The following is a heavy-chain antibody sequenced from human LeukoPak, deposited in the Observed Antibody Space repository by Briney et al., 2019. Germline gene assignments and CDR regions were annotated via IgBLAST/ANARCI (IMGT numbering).Heavy chain of an antibody. Sequence: GGSLRLSCAASGFTVSSNYMSWVRQAPGKGLEWVSVIYSGGSTYYADSVKGRFTISRDNSKNTLYLQMNSLRAEDTAVYYCARDWGDYYDSSGYPGYYYYMDVWGKGTTVTVSS. J-gene: IGHJ6*03. V-gene: IGHV3-53*05. CDR2: IYSGGST. D-gene: IGHD3-22*01. CDR3: ARDWGDYYDSSGYPGYYYYMDV. CDR1: GFTVSSNY.